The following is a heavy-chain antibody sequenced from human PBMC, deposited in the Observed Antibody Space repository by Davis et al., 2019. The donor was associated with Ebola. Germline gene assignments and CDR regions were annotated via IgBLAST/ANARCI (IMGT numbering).Heavy chain of an antibody. D-gene: IGHD3-3*01. CDR2: INHSGST. V-gene: IGHV4-34*01. J-gene: IGHJ6*02. CDR1: GGSFSGYY. CDR3: ARDTFWSGYLTRYYYYGMDV. Sequence: SETLSLTCAVYGGSFSGYYWSWIRQPPGKGLEWIGEINHSGSTNYNPSLKSRVTISVDTSKNQFSLKLSSVTAADTAVYYCARDTFWSGYLTRYYYYGMDVWGQGTTVTVSS.